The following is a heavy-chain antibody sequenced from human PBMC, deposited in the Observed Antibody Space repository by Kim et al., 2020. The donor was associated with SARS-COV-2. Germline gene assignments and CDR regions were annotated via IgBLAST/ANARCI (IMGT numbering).Heavy chain of an antibody. V-gene: IGHV4-34*01. CDR3: ARGHAGLRWCTFDY. J-gene: IGHJ4*02. D-gene: IGHD2-8*02. CDR2: INHSGST. Sequence: SETLSLTCAVYGGSFSGYYWSWIRQPPGKGLEWMGEINHSGSTNYNPSLKSRVTISVDTSKNQFSLKLSSVTAADTAVYYCARGHAGLRWCTFDYWGQGTLVTVSS. CDR1: GGSFSGYY.